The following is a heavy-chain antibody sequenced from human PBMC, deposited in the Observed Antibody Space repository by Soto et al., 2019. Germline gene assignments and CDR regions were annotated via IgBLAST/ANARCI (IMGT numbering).Heavy chain of an antibody. CDR2: ISYDGSYK. J-gene: IGHJ4*02. CDR1: WFTFRSYS. D-gene: IGHD3-16*01. Sequence: PXGSVRLSCSASWFTFRSYSMHWARQAPGRGLDWVAVISYDGSYKSYEDSVKGRFTISRDNYKNTLHLQMDSLRAEDTAVYYCAKNFIPLSPDLYFDSWGQGTLVTVSS. CDR3: AKNFIPLSPDLYFDS. V-gene: IGHV3-30*18.